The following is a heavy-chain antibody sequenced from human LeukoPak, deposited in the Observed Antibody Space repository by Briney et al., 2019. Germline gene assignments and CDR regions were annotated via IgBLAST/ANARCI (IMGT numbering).Heavy chain of an antibody. V-gene: IGHV3-64*01. CDR2: ISTNGGGT. J-gene: IGHJ4*02. CDR3: ARYCSGVSCYAGYDY. CDR1: VFTFSTYA. D-gene: IGHD2-15*01. Sequence: PGGSLRLSCAASVFTFSTYAMHWVRQTPGKGLEYVSAISTNGGGTYYANSVQGRFTISRDNSKNTLYLEMGSLRAEDMAVYYCARYCSGVSCYAGYDYWGQGTLVTVSS.